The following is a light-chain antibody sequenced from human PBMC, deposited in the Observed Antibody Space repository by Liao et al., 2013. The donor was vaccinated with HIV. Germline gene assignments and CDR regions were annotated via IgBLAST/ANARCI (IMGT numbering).Light chain of an antibody. CDR2: YDS. CDR3: QVWDSSSDHPVI. V-gene: IGLV3-21*04. Sequence: SFVLTQPPSVSVAPGGTAKITCGGNNIGSKSVHWYQQKPGQAPVLVIYYDSDRPSGIPERFSGSNSGNTATLTISRVEAGDEADYYCQVWDSSSDHPVIFGGGTKLTVL. CDR1: NIGSKS. J-gene: IGLJ2*01.